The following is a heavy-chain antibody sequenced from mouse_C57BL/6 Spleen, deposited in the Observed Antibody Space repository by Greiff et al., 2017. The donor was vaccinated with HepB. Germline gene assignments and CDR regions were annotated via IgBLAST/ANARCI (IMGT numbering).Heavy chain of an antibody. V-gene: IGHV1-15*01. D-gene: IGHD2-4*01. CDR2: IDPETGGT. J-gene: IGHJ2*01. CDR1: GYTFTDYE. Sequence: QVQLQQSGAELVRPGASVTLSCKASGYTFTDYEMHWVKQTPVHGLEWIGAIDPETGGTAYNQKFKGKAILTADKSSSTAYMELRSLTSEDSAVYYCTRENDYYDYLYYFDYWGQGTTLTVSS. CDR3: TRENDYYDYLYYFDY.